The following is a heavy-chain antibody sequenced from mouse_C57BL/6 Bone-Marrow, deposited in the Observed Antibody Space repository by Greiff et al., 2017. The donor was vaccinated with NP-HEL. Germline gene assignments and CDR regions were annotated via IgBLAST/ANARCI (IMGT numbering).Heavy chain of an antibody. J-gene: IGHJ3*01. Sequence: QVQLKQSGAELMKPGASVKLSCKATGYTFTGYWIEWVKQRPGHGLEWIGEILPGSGSTNYNEKFKGKATFTADTSYNTAYMQLSSLTTKDSAIYYCSRSDSGYSTFAYWGQGTLVTVSA. CDR3: SRSDSGYSTFAY. CDR1: GYTFTGYW. CDR2: ILPGSGST. D-gene: IGHD2-5*01. V-gene: IGHV1-9*01.